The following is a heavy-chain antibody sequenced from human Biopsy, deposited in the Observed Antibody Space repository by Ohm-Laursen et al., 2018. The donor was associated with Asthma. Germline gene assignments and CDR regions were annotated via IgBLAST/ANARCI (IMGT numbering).Heavy chain of an antibody. CDR1: PGSINDYY. D-gene: IGHD6-13*01. J-gene: IGHJ5*02. CDR2: VHSSGST. Sequence: GTLSLTCSVSPGSINDYYWNWIRQFPGKGLEWIGYVHSSGSTRFNPSLKSRVTVSVDTSVDQVSLKLNSVSAADTAIYYCARATSTWSQSGPHFFDHWGPGTLVTVSS. CDR3: ARATSTWSQSGPHFFDH. V-gene: IGHV4-59*01.